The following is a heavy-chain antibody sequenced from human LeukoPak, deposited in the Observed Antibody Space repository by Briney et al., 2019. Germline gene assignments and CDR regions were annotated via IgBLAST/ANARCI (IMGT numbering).Heavy chain of an antibody. CDR3: ARNQITLFRGVISDY. CDR1: GDSISSSSYY. J-gene: IGHJ4*02. CDR2: IYSSGTT. V-gene: IGHV4-39*01. D-gene: IGHD3-10*01. Sequence: SETLSLTCTVSGDSISSSSYYWGWIRQPPGKGLEWIGNIYSSGTTYYNPSLKSRVTISVDTSKIRFSLKLRSVTAADTAVYYCARNQITLFRGVISDYWGQGTLVTVSS.